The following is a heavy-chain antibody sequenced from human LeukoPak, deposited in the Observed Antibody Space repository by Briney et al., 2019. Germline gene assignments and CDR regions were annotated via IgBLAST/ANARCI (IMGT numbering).Heavy chain of an antibody. D-gene: IGHD7-27*01. V-gene: IGHV3-30*02. CDR2: IRYDGSNK. Sequence: GGSLRLSCAASGFTFSSYGMHWVRQAPGKGLEWVAFIRYDGSNKYYADSVKGRFTISRDNSKSTLYLQINSLRAEDTAVYYCAKDPFHWGTIYFDYWGQGTLVTVSS. J-gene: IGHJ4*02. CDR1: GFTFSSYG. CDR3: AKDPFHWGTIYFDY.